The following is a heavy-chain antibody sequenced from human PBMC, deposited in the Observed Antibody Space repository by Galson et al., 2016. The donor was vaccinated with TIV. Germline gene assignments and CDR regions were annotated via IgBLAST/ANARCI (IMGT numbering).Heavy chain of an antibody. D-gene: IGHD3-16*01. CDR3: ARHGAWSWYFDL. V-gene: IGHV4-39*01. J-gene: IGHJ2*01. Sequence: ETLSLPCTVSGVSISSSTYFWGWVRQPPGKGLEWIASIYYNGETYYNSSLKSRVTISVDTSKNQFSLKVNSVTAADTAIFYCARHGAWSWYFDLWGRGTLVTVSS. CDR1: GVSISSSTYF. CDR2: IYYNGET.